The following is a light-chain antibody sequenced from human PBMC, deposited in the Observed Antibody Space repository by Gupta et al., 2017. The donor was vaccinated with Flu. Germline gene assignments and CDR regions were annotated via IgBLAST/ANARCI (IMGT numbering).Light chain of an antibody. Sequence: GESGTLSCRASQPLNSDNLAWYQQRVGQAPRLLIYGAFSRATGIPDRFSGSGSGTDFTLTISRLEPEDFAVYYCQLYGGPLTFGGGTKVEIK. CDR1: QPLNSDN. V-gene: IGKV3-20*01. J-gene: IGKJ4*01. CDR3: QLYGGPLT. CDR2: GAF.